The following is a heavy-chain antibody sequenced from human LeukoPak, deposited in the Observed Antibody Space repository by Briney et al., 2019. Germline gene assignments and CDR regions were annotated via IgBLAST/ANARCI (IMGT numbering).Heavy chain of an antibody. Sequence: GGSLRLSCAASGFTFSSYEMNWVRQAPGKGLEWVSYISSSGSTIYYADSVKGRFTISRDNSKNTLYLQMNSLRAEDTAVYYCARYNWNDDYYYYMDVWGKGTTVTISS. CDR2: ISSSGSTI. V-gene: IGHV3-48*03. CDR1: GFTFSSYE. J-gene: IGHJ6*03. D-gene: IGHD1-1*01. CDR3: ARYNWNDDYYYYMDV.